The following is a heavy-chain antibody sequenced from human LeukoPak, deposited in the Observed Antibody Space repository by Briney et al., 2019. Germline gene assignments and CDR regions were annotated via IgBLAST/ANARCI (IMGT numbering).Heavy chain of an antibody. Sequence: GRSLRLSCAASGFTFSSYGMHWVRQAPGKGLEWVAVIWYDGSNKYYADSVKGRFTISRDNSKNTLYLQMNSLRAEDTAVYYCARSTPFGGPYYFDYWGQGTLVTVSS. J-gene: IGHJ4*02. CDR2: IWYDGSNK. D-gene: IGHD3-16*01. CDR3: ARSTPFGGPYYFDY. V-gene: IGHV3-33*01. CDR1: GFTFSSYG.